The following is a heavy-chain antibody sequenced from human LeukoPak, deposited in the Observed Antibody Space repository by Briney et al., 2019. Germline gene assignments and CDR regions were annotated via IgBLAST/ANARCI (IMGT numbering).Heavy chain of an antibody. V-gene: IGHV4-30-2*01. CDR1: GGSISSGGYS. Sequence: SETLSLTCAVSGGSISSGGYSWSWIRQPLGKGLEWIGYIYHSGSTYYNPSPKSRVTIPVDRSKNQFSLKLSSVTAADTAVYYCARVILTGYYGNWFDPWGQGTLVTVSS. D-gene: IGHD3-9*01. CDR2: IYHSGST. CDR3: ARVILTGYYGNWFDP. J-gene: IGHJ5*02.